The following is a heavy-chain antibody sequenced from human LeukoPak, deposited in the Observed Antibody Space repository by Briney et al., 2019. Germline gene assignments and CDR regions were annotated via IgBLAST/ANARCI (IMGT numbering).Heavy chain of an antibody. Sequence: PGGSLRLSCAASGFTFSSYSMNWVRQAPGKGLEWVSSISSSSSYIYYADSVKGRFTISRDNAKNSLYLQMNSLRAEDTAVYYCARDVFDSSSNIGDFYYYYYMDVWGKGTTVTVSS. V-gene: IGHV3-21*01. D-gene: IGHD6-6*01. CDR1: GFTFSSYS. J-gene: IGHJ6*03. CDR3: ARDVFDSSSNIGDFYYYYYMDV. CDR2: ISSSSSYI.